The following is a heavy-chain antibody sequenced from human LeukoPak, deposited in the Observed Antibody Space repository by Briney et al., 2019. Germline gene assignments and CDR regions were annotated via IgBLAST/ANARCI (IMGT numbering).Heavy chain of an antibody. CDR2: ISYDGSNK. J-gene: IGHJ6*03. Sequence: PGGSLRLSCAASGFTFRSYGMHWVRQAPGKGLEWVAVISYDGSNKYYADSVKGRFTISRDNSYNTVSLQMNSLRDEDTGVYYCAKGLRTGVGPYMGYHYYMDVWGKGATVTVSS. V-gene: IGHV3-30*18. CDR1: GFTFRSYG. D-gene: IGHD3-16*01. CDR3: AKGLRTGVGPYMGYHYYMDV.